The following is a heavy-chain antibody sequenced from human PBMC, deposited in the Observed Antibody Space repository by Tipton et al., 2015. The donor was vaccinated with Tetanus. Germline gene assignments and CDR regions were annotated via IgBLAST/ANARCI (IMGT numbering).Heavy chain of an antibody. CDR3: ARGPLENEGYFDS. CDR1: GGSMRSYY. Sequence: TLSLTCIVSGGSMRSYYWSWIRQPPGKGLEWIGHIYSSGGARYNPSLKSRTTMSVDRSKSQFSLEVTSVTASDTAVYFCARGPLENEGYFDSCGQGILVTVTA. D-gene: IGHD1-1*01. CDR2: IYSSGGA. J-gene: IGHJ4*02. V-gene: IGHV4-59*01.